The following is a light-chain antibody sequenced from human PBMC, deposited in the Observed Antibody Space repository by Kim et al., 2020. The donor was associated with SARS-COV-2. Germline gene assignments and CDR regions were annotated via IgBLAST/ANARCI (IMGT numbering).Light chain of an antibody. CDR3: LKYNSAPFT. Sequence: DIQMTQSPSSLSASVGDRVTITCRASQGISNYLDWYQQKPGEVPKLLIYAASTLQSGVPSRFSGSGSGTDFTLTISSLQPEDVATYYCLKYNSAPFTFGGGTPVDIK. V-gene: IGKV1-27*01. CDR2: AAS. CDR1: QGISNY. J-gene: IGKJ4*01.